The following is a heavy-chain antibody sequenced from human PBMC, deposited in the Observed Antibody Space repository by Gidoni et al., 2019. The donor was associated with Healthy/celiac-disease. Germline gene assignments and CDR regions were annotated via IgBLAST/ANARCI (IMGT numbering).Heavy chain of an antibody. CDR1: GYTFTSYA. CDR2: INAGNGNT. J-gene: IGHJ6*02. CDR3: ARGPFGDRAPYGMDV. Sequence: QVQLVQSGAEVKKPGASVKVSCKASGYTFTSYAMHWVRQAPGQRLEWMGWINAGNGNTKYSQKFQGRVTITRDTSASTAYMELSSLRSEDTAVYYCARGPFGDRAPYGMDVWGQGTTVTVSS. D-gene: IGHD3-16*01. V-gene: IGHV1-3*01.